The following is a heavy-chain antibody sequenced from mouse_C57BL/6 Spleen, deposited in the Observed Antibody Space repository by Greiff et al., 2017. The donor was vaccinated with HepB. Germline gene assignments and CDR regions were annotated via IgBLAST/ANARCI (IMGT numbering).Heavy chain of an antibody. CDR1: GYAFSSSW. V-gene: IGHV1-82*01. CDR3: ARVTGKDYFDY. D-gene: IGHD4-1*01. Sequence: QVQLQQSGPELVKPGASVKISCKASGYAFSSSWMNWVKQRPGKGLEWIGRIYPGDGDTNYNGKFKGKATLTADKSSSTAYMQLSSLTSEDSAVYFCARVTGKDYFDYWGQGTTLTVSS. CDR2: IYPGDGDT. J-gene: IGHJ2*01.